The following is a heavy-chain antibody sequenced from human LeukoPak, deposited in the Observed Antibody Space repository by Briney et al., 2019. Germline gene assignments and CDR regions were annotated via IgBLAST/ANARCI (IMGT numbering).Heavy chain of an antibody. D-gene: IGHD6-13*01. CDR1: GGSISSYY. Sequence: SETLSLTCTVSGGSISSYYWSWIRQPPGKGLEWIGYIHYSGSTNYNPSLKSRVTISVDTSKNQFSLKLTSVTAADTAVYYCARVFRLAAAGRSYYYYGMDVWGQGTTVTVSS. CDR2: IHYSGST. CDR3: ARVFRLAAAGRSYYYYGMDV. J-gene: IGHJ6*02. V-gene: IGHV4-59*01.